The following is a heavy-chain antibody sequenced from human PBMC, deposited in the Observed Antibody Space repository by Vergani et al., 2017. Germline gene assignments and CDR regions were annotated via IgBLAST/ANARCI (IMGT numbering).Heavy chain of an antibody. CDR1: GDSVISTDYH. CDR2: MDYSGST. D-gene: IGHD2-15*01. V-gene: IGHV4-39*01. Sequence: QVQLQESGPGLVKPSETLSLTCTVSGDSVISTDYHWGWIRQPPGKGLEWIGSMDYSGSTSYNPSLESRISISFETTKNQFSLRLASVTAADTAVYYCASKRGACRAAYCHSYDVWGPGTLVGVSS. CDR3: ASKRGACRAAYCHSYDV. J-gene: IGHJ4*02.